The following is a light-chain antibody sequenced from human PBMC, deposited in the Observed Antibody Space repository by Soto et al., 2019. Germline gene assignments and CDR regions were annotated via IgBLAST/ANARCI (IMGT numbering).Light chain of an antibody. CDR2: DAS. CDR1: QSVSSY. V-gene: IGKV3-11*01. Sequence: EIVLTQSPATLSLSPGERATLSCRASQSVSSYLAWYQQKPGQAPRLLIYDASNRATGIPARFSGSGSETEFPLTISSLETEDFAVYYCQQRSNWPPGLTVGGGTKVEIK. CDR3: QQRSNWPPGLT. J-gene: IGKJ4*01.